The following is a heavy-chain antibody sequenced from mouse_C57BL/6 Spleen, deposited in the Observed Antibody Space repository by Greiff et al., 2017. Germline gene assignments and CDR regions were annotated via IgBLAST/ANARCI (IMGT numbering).Heavy chain of an antibody. CDR1: GYAFSSSW. CDR2: IYPGDGDT. D-gene: IGHD2-4*01. V-gene: IGHV1-82*01. J-gene: IGHJ4*01. Sequence: QSGPELVKPGASVKISCKASGYAFSSSWMNWVKQRPGKGLEWIGRIYPGDGDTNYNGKFKGKATLTADKSSSTAYMQLSSLTSEDSAVYLCARDDYGDYYAMDYWGQGTSVTVSS. CDR3: ARDDYGDYYAMDY.